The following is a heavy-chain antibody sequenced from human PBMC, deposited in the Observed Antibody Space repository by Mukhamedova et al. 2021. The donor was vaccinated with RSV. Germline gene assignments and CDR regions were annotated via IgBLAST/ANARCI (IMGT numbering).Heavy chain of an antibody. D-gene: IGHD3-10*01. CDR2: I. CDR3: AKRRSYYYLDY. J-gene: IGHJ4*02. Sequence: IGYADSVKGRFTISRDNAKNSLYLQMNSLRADDSALYYCAKRRSYYYLDYWGQGALVTVSS. V-gene: IGHV3-9*01.